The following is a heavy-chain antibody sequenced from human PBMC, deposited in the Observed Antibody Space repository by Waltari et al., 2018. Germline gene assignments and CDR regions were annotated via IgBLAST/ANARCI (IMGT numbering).Heavy chain of an antibody. Sequence: QVQLQQWGAGLLKPSETLSLTCAVYGGSFSGYYWSWIRQPPGKGLEWIGEINHSGSTNYNPALKSRVTKSVDTSKNQFSLKLSSVTAADTAVYYCARGGRVAATFDYWGQGTLVTVSS. V-gene: IGHV4-34*01. CDR3: ARGGRVAATFDY. CDR1: GGSFSGYY. J-gene: IGHJ4*02. CDR2: INHSGST. D-gene: IGHD2-15*01.